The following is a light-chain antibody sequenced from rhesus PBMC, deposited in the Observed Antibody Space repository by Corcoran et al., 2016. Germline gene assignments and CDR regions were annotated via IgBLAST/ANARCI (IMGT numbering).Light chain of an antibody. J-gene: IGKJ1*01. CDR3: LQYNTDPPT. Sequence: DIQMTQSPSSLSASVGDRVIITCRASQGITTSFNWYQQKPGKTPKRLIYKTSILESGFPTRFIGSGSGTDFTLTISSLQPEDFATYYCLQYNTDPPTFGQGTRVEIK. CDR2: KTS. V-gene: IGKV1-43*02. CDR1: QGITTS.